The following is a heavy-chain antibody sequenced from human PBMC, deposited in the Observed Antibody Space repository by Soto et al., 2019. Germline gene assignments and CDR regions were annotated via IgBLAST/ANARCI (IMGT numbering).Heavy chain of an antibody. Sequence: APVKVRCKACGDTFSGYYVPRVLQAPGAGREGMEWLNPNTGGTNYAQKFQGRVTMTRDTSISTAYMELSRLRSDDTAVYYCARLELRSYDYWGQGTLVTVSS. CDR2: LNPNTGGT. D-gene: IGHD1-7*01. CDR3: ARLELRSYDY. CDR1: GDTFSGYY. V-gene: IGHV1-2*02. J-gene: IGHJ4*02.